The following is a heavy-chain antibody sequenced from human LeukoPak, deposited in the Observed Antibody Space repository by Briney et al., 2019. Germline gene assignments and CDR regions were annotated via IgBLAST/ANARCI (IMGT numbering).Heavy chain of an antibody. D-gene: IGHD6-19*01. CDR3: ARDLVAGSPDYFDY. V-gene: IGHV3-30-3*01. Sequence: GGSLRLPCAASGFTFSSSPMHWLRQAPGQGLEWVAVLSYDGSIKSYADSVKGRFTIPRDTSKNTLYLQMNSLRAEDTAVYYCARDLVAGSPDYFDYWGQGTLVTVSS. J-gene: IGHJ4*02. CDR2: LSYDGSIK. CDR1: GFTFSSSP.